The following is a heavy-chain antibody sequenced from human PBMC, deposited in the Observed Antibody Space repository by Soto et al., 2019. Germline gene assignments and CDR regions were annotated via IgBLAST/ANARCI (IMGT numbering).Heavy chain of an antibody. CDR2: VDSRSSSI. CDR3: ARERYCSGGTCNLYYFDY. J-gene: IGHJ4*02. V-gene: IGHV3-48*04. D-gene: IGHD2-15*01. Sequence: GGSLRLSCAASGFTFSNYAMNWVRQAPGKGLEWVSYVDSRSSSIHYADSVKGRFTISRDSAKNSLHLQMNSLRAEDTAVYYCARERYCSGGTCNLYYFDYWGQGTQVTVSS. CDR1: GFTFSNYA.